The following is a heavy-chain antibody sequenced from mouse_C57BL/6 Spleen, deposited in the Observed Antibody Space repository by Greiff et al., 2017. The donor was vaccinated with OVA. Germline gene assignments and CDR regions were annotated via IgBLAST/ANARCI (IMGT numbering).Heavy chain of an antibody. CDR3: ARQDYGNYDYAMDY. D-gene: IGHD2-1*01. J-gene: IGHJ4*01. V-gene: IGHV1-20*01. CDR2: INPYNGDT. Sequence: EVQLQESGPELVKPGDSVKISCKASGYSFTGYIMNWVMQSHGTSLEWIGRINPYNGDTYYNQKFKGKATLTVDKSSSTAHIELRSLTSEDSAVYYCARQDYGNYDYAMDYWGQGTSVTVSS. CDR1: GYSFTGYI.